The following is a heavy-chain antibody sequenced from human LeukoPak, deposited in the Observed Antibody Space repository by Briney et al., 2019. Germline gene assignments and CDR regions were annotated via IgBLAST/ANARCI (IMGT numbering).Heavy chain of an antibody. CDR2: ISGDSRHT. D-gene: IGHD6-13*01. CDR3: ARNSYSLVAAGKSDY. J-gene: IGHJ4*02. V-gene: IGHV3-11*06. Sequence: PGGSLRLSCAAAGFTFSDYYMTWTRQAPGKGLEWLSYISGDSRHTDYADSVRGRFIISRDNAKNSLYLQMNRTRVEDTAVYYWARNSYSLVAAGKSDYWGQGTLVTVSS. CDR1: GFTFSDYY.